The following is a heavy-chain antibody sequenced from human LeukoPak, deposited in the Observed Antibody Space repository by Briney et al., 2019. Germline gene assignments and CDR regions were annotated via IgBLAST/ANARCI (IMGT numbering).Heavy chain of an antibody. CDR1: GFTFSSYA. V-gene: IGHV3-23*01. CDR3: AEDSVPLGVGDAFDI. Sequence: GGSLRLSCAASGFTFSSYAMSWVRQAPGKGLEWVSAISGSGGSTYCADSVKGRFTISRDNSKNTLYLQMNSLRAEDTAVCYCAEDSVPLGVGDAFDIWGQGTMVTVSS. CDR2: ISGSGGST. J-gene: IGHJ3*02. D-gene: IGHD3-10*01.